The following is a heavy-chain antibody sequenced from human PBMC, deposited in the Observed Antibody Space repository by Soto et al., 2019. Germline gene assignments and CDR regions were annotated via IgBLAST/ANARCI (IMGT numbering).Heavy chain of an antibody. CDR1: GGPFSGYH. CDR2: INHSGST. V-gene: IGHV4-34*01. D-gene: IGHD2-15*01. CDR3: ASGAREYCSGGSCYSRFGIDY. Sequence: SETLSLTCAVYGGPFSGYHWSWIRQPPGKGLEWIGEINHSGSTNYNPSLKSRVTISVDTSKNQFSLKLSSATAADTAVYYCASGAREYCSGGSCYSRFGIDYWGQGTLVTVSS. J-gene: IGHJ4*02.